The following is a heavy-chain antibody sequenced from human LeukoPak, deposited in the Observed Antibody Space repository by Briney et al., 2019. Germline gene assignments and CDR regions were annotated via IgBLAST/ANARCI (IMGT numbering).Heavy chain of an antibody. CDR3: ARDDYNRH. D-gene: IGHD4-11*01. Sequence: PGGSLRLSCAASGFTFSSFWMNWVRQAPGKGLEWVANIKQDGSEKSYVDSVKGRFTISRDNAKNSLYLQMNSLRADDTAVYYCARDDYNRHWGQGTLVTVSS. CDR2: IKQDGSEK. J-gene: IGHJ4*02. CDR1: GFTFSSFW. V-gene: IGHV3-7*04.